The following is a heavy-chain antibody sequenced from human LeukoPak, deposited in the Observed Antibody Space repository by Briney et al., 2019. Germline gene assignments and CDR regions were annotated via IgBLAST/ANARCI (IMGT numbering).Heavy chain of an antibody. D-gene: IGHD6-19*01. V-gene: IGHV4-59*08. CDR2: IYYSGST. CDR1: GGSISFYY. J-gene: IGHJ4*02. Sequence: PSETLSLTCTVSGGSISFYYWSWLRQPPGKGLEWIGYIYYSGSTNYNPSLKSRVTISVDTSKKQSSLTLTSVTAAYTAVYSCAGHKYSSGWVLVWGQGTLVTVSS. CDR3: AGHKYSSGWVLV.